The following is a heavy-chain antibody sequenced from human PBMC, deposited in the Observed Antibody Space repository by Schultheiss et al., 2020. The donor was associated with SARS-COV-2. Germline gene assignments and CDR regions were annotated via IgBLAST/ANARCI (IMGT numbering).Heavy chain of an antibody. J-gene: IGHJ4*02. V-gene: IGHV4-59*01. CDR1: GGSISSYY. CDR3: ARDLPVDY. CDR2: IYYSGST. Sequence: SETLSLTCTVSGGSISSYYLSWIRQPPGKGLEWIGYIYYSGSTNYNPSLKSRVTMSVDTSKNQFSLKLSSVTAADTAVYYCARDLPVDYWGQGTLVTVSS.